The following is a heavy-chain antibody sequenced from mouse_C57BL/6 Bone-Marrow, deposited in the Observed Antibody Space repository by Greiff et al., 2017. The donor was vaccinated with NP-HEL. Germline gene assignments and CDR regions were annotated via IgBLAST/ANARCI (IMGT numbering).Heavy chain of an antibody. D-gene: IGHD1-1*01. CDR2: ISDGGSYT. CDR1: GFTFSSYA. J-gene: IGHJ1*03. Sequence: DVMLVESGGGLVKPGGSLKLSCAASGFTFSSYAMSWVRQTPEKRLEWVATISDGGSYTYYPDNVKGRFTISRDNAKNNLYLQMSHLKSEDTAMYYCARRIYYGSSHWYFDVWGTGTTVTVSS. V-gene: IGHV5-4*03. CDR3: ARRIYYGSSHWYFDV.